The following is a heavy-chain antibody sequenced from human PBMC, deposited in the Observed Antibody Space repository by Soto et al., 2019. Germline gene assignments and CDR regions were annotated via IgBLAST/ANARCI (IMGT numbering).Heavy chain of an antibody. CDR1: GGSISSYY. CDR3: ARVTEIAAAAAADYYGMDV. V-gene: IGHV4-59*01. D-gene: IGHD6-13*01. J-gene: IGHJ6*02. Sequence: PSETLSLTCTVSGGSISSYYWSWIRQPPGKGLEWIGYIYYSGSTNYNPSLKSRVTISVDTSKNQFSLKLSSVTAADTAVYYCARVTEIAAAAAADYYGMDVWGQGTTVTVSS. CDR2: IYYSGST.